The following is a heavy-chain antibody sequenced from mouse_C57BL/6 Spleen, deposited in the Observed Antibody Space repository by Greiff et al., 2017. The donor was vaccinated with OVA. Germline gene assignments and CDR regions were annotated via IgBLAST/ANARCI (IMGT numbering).Heavy chain of an antibody. CDR2: IDPSDSYT. CDR1: GYTFTSYW. Sequence: QVQLQQPGAELVRPGTSVKLSCKASGYTFTSYWMHWVKPRPGQGLEWIGVIDPSDSYTNYNQKFKGKATLTVDTSSSTAYMQLSSLTSEDSAVYDCARSRYYGSSCYWGQGTTLTVSS. CDR3: ARSRYYGSSCY. D-gene: IGHD1-1*01. J-gene: IGHJ2*01. V-gene: IGHV1-59*01.